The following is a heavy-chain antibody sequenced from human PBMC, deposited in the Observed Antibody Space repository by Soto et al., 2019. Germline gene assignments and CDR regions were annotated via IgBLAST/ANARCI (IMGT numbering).Heavy chain of an antibody. D-gene: IGHD6-19*01. V-gene: IGHV4-4*02. J-gene: IGHJ5*02. CDR2: IFQSGST. CDR1: GGTIRSPDW. CDR3: ARGRGRYSSGWSWFDP. Sequence: SETLSLTCGVSGGTIRSPDWWTWVRQPPGKGLEWIGEIFQSGSTNYTPSLESRVTISVDKSKNQFSLTLTSVTAANTAVYFCARGRGRYSSGWSWFDPWGQGILVTVSS.